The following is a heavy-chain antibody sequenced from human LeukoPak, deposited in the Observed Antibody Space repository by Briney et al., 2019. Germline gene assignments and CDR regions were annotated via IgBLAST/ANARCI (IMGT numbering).Heavy chain of an antibody. V-gene: IGHV3-30*18. J-gene: IGHJ3*02. CDR2: ISYDGSNK. Sequence: GGSLRLSCAASGFTFSSYDMHWVRQAPGKGLEWVAVISYDGSNKYYADSVKGRFTISRDNSKNTLYLQMNSLRAEDTAVYYCAKDLWSITTNAFDIWGQGTMVTVSS. CDR1: GFTFSSYD. D-gene: IGHD1-1*01. CDR3: AKDLWSITTNAFDI.